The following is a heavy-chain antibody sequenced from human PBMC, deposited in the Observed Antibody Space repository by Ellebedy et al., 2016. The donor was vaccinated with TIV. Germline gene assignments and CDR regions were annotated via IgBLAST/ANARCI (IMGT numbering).Heavy chain of an antibody. Sequence: SETLSLTCTVSGASITSSGYYWVWIRQPPGKGLEWSGSVYYTGKSYYSPSIKSRVTISVDTSKNQFSLKLNSVTAADTAMYYCARDSQSYYGSGSFDPWGQGTLVTVPS. CDR2: VYYTGKS. D-gene: IGHD3-10*01. CDR1: GASITSSGYY. J-gene: IGHJ5*02. V-gene: IGHV4-39*07. CDR3: ARDSQSYYGSGSFDP.